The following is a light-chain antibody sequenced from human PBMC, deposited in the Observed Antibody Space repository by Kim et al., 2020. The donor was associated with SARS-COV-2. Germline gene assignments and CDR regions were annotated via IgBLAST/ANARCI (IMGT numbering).Light chain of an antibody. CDR1: QSISSIY. Sequence: DIVLTQSPGTLSLSPGERATLSCRASQSISSIYLAWYQQKPGQAPRLLIYGASSRATGIPDRFSGSGSGTDFTLTISRLEPEDFAVYYCQQYDHSPPYTFGQGTKLEI. V-gene: IGKV3-20*01. CDR3: QQYDHSPPYT. CDR2: GAS. J-gene: IGKJ2*01.